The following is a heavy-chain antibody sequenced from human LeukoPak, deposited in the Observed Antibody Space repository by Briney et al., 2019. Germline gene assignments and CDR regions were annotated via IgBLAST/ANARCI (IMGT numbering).Heavy chain of an antibody. CDR1: EFTFSNYW. J-gene: IGHJ4*02. CDR3: AKVVWYQLLSFPFDY. CDR2: ISSDGSTT. V-gene: IGHV3-74*01. Sequence: GGSLRLSCAAFEFTFSNYWMHWVRQAPGKGLVWVSSISSDGSTTSFADSVKGRFTISRDNAEKTLYLQMNSLRAEDTAVYYCAKVVWYQLLSFPFDYWGQGTLVTVSS. D-gene: IGHD2-2*01.